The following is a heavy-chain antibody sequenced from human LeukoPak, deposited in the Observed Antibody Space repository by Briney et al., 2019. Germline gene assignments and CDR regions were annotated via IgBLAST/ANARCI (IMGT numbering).Heavy chain of an antibody. CDR3: ARVAQYCSGGSCYGDYYYMDV. V-gene: IGHV3-7*01. Sequence: GGSLRLSCAASGFTFSSYWMSWVRQAPGKGLEWVANIKQDGSEKYYVDSVKGRFTISRDNAKNSLYLQMNGLRAEDTAVYYCARVAQYCSGGSCYGDYYYMDVWGKGTTVAVSS. CDR2: IKQDGSEK. J-gene: IGHJ6*03. D-gene: IGHD2-15*01. CDR1: GFTFSSYW.